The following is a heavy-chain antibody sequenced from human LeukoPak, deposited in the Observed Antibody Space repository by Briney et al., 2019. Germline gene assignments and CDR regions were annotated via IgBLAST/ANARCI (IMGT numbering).Heavy chain of an antibody. CDR3: AKAYSYGSGASFDY. CDR1: GFTFSSYA. J-gene: IGHJ4*02. V-gene: IGHV3-23*01. Sequence: GGSLRLSCTASGFTFSSYAMSWVRQAPGKGLEWVSAISGSGGSTYYADSVKGRFTISRDNSKNTLYLQMNSLRAEDTAVYYCAKAYSYGSGASFDYWGQGTLVTVSS. CDR2: ISGSGGST. D-gene: IGHD3-10*01.